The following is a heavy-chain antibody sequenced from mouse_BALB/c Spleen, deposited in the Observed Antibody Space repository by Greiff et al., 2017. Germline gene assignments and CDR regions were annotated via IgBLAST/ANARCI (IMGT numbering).Heavy chain of an antibody. CDR3: AREGGNYDAYAMDY. CDR1: GYTFTNYW. J-gene: IGHJ4*01. D-gene: IGHD2-1*01. Sequence: QVHVKQSGAELVRPGTSVKMSCKAAGYTFTNYWIGWVKQRPGHGLEWIGDIYPGGGYTNYNEKFKGKATLTADTSSSTAYMQLSSLTSEDSAIYYCAREGGNYDAYAMDYWGQGTSVTVSS. V-gene: IGHV1-63*02. CDR2: IYPGGGYT.